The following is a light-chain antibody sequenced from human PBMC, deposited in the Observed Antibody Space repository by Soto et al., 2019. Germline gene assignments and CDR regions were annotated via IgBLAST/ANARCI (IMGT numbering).Light chain of an antibody. V-gene: IGKV3D-15*03. CDR2: QTS. CDR3: HQRQSSPRT. Sequence: EILMTQSPSTLSVSLGERATLSCRASQSVSGNLAWYQQKPGQAPRLLIYQTSLRAAGIPARFSASGSGTDFTLTISDVQPEDFEIYYCHQRQSSPRTFGQGTKVDIK. J-gene: IGKJ1*01. CDR1: QSVSGN.